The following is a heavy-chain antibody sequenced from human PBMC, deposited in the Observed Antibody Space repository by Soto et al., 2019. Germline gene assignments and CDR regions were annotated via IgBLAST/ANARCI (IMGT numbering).Heavy chain of an antibody. CDR3: ARVRNWNYVGWFDP. J-gene: IGHJ5*02. D-gene: IGHD1-7*01. CDR1: GFTFSNFA. Sequence: GGSLRLSCVASGFTFSNFAMAWVRQAPGEGLEWVSAISGSGDDTFYADSMKGRFTISRDNSKDTLYLQINSLRAEDTAVYYCARVRNWNYVGWFDPWGQGTLVTVSS. CDR2: ISGSGDDT. V-gene: IGHV3-23*01.